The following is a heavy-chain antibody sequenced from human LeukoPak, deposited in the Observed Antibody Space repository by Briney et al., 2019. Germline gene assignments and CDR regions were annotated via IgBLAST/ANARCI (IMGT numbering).Heavy chain of an antibody. V-gene: IGHV4-39*01. J-gene: IGHJ4*02. CDR2: IYYSGST. D-gene: IGHD3-10*01. CDR3: ATLYYYGSGIRSDY. Sequence: PSETLSLTCTVSGGAITTYSYYWGWIRQPPGKGLEWIGNIYYSGSTYYNPSLKSRVTISVDTSKNQFSLKLGSVTAADTAVYYCATLYYYGSGIRSDYWGQGTLVTVPS. CDR1: GGAITTYSYY.